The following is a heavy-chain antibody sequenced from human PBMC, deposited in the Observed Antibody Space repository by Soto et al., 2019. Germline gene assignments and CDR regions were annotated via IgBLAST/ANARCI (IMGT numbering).Heavy chain of an antibody. J-gene: IGHJ3*02. Sequence: QVQLVESGGGVVQPGRSLRLSCAASGFTFSSYGMHWVRQAPGKGLEWVAVIWYDGSNKYYADSVKGRFTTSRDNSKNTLYLQINSLRAEDTAVYYCARDSKQQLLREIDAFDIWGQGTMVTVSS. CDR1: GFTFSSYG. CDR3: ARDSKQQLLREIDAFDI. D-gene: IGHD6-13*01. V-gene: IGHV3-33*01. CDR2: IWYDGSNK.